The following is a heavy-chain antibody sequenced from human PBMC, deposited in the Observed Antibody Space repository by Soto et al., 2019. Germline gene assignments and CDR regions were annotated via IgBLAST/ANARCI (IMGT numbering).Heavy chain of an antibody. J-gene: IGHJ4*02. D-gene: IGHD2-2*01. Sequence: QVQLVESGGGVVQPGRSLRLSCAASGFTFSSYGMHWVRQAPGTGLEWVAVIWYDGSNKYYADSVKGRFTISRDNSKNTVYLQMNSLRAEDTAVYYCARDQDQTDFDYWGQGTLVTVSS. V-gene: IGHV3-33*01. CDR3: ARDQDQTDFDY. CDR2: IWYDGSNK. CDR1: GFTFSSYG.